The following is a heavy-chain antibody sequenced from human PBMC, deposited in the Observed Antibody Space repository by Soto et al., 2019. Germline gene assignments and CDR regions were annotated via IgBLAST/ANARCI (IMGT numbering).Heavy chain of an antibody. J-gene: IGHJ6*02. D-gene: IGHD2-21*02. CDR1: GFTFSSYS. Sequence: SLRLSCAASGFTFSSYSMNWVRQAPGKGLEWVSSISSSSSYIYYADSVKGRFTISRDNAKNSLYLQMNSLRAEDTAVYYCARDPIDMVTHYYYGMDVWGQGTTVTVSS. CDR2: ISSSSSYI. CDR3: ARDPIDMVTHYYYGMDV. V-gene: IGHV3-21*01.